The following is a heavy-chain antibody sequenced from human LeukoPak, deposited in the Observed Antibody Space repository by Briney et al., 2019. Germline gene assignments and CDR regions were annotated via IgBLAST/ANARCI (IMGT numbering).Heavy chain of an antibody. CDR2: ISSSSSYI. D-gene: IGHD6-19*01. V-gene: IGHV3-21*01. J-gene: IGHJ4*02. CDR3: ASYSSGWQSGDY. Sequence: PGGSLRLSCAASGFTFSSYDMTWVRQAPGRGLEWVSSISSSSSYIYYADSVKGRFTISRDNAKNSLYLQMNSLRAEDTAVYYCASYSSGWQSGDYWGQGTLVTVSS. CDR1: GFTFSSYD.